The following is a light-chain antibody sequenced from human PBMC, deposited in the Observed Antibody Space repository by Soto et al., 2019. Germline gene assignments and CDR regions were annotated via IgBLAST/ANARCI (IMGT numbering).Light chain of an antibody. CDR1: ETISSW. CDR3: QQYNSFLTVT. J-gene: IGKJ1*01. V-gene: IGKV1-5*01. Sequence: DIQMTQSPSTLSASVGDRVTITCRASETISSWLAWYHQREGKAPKILIYDASTLESGAPPRFSGSRSGTEFTLTINSLQPDDFGTYYCQQYNSFLTVTFGQGTKVDIK. CDR2: DAS.